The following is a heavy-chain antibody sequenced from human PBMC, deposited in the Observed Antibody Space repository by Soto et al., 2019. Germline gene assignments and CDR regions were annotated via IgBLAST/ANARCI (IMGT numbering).Heavy chain of an antibody. CDR3: ASGPGIVVVTAGYNWFDP. D-gene: IGHD2-21*02. V-gene: IGHV1-69*13. CDR1: GGTFSSYA. Sequence: ASVKVSCKASGGTFSSYAISWVRQAPGQGLEWMGGTIPIFGTANYAQKFQGRVTITADESTSTAYMELSSLRSEDTAVYYCASGPGIVVVTAGYNWFDPRGQGTLVTVSS. J-gene: IGHJ5*02. CDR2: TIPIFGTA.